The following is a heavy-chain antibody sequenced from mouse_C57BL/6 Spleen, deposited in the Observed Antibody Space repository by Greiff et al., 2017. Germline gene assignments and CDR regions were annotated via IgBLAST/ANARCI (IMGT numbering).Heavy chain of an antibody. D-gene: IGHD2-3*01. CDR2: IRSKSNNYAT. CDR1: GFSFNTYD. CDR3: VRQGVYDYFDY. V-gene: IGHV10-1*01. Sequence: EVQLVESGGGLVQPTGSLTLSCAASGFSFNTYDMNWVRPAPGKGLEWVARIRSKSNNYATYYAASVKDRFTISRDDFESMHYLQMNNLKTEDTAMYNCVRQGVYDYFDYWGQGTTLTVSA. J-gene: IGHJ2*01.